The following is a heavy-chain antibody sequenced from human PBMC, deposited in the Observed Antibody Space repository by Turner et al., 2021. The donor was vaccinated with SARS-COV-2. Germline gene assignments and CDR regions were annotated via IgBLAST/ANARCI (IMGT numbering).Heavy chain of an antibody. J-gene: IGHJ4*02. CDR2: IIPIFGTA. D-gene: IGHD6-13*01. CDR1: GGTFSTYA. CDR3: ARVGVGGSSWPKDFDY. V-gene: IGHV1-69*01. Sequence: QVQLVQSGAEVKKPGSSVKVSCKASGGTFSTYAITWVRQAPGKGLEGRGGIIPIFGTANYAQKFQGRVTITADESTSTAYMELSSLRSEDTAVYYCARVGVGGSSWPKDFDYWGQGTLVTVSS.